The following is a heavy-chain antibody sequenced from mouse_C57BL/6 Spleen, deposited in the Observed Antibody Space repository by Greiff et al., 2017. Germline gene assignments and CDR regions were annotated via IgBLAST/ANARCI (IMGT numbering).Heavy chain of an antibody. V-gene: IGHV1-52*01. CDR2: IDPSDSET. CDR1: GYTFTSYW. J-gene: IGHJ3*01. Sequence: QVQLQQPGAELVRPGSSVKLSCKASGYTFTSYWMHWVKQRPIQGLEWIGNIDPSDSETHYNQKFKDKATLTVDKSSSTAYMQLSSLTSEDSAVYYCARKDSSGYWCAYWGQGTLVTVSA. CDR3: ARKDSSGYWCAY. D-gene: IGHD3-2*02.